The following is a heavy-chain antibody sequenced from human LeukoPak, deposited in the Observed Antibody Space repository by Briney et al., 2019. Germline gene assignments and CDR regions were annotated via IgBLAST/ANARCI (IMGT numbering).Heavy chain of an antibody. CDR3: AGLGVWFGEEGPYFDY. V-gene: IGHV1-2*02. J-gene: IGHJ4*02. CDR2: INPNSDDT. Sequence: ASVKVSFKTSGYTFTGYYIHWVRQAPGQGLEWMGWINPNSDDTNYAQKFQGRVTMTRDTSISTAYMELSRLRSDDTAVYYCAGLGVWFGEEGPYFDYWGQGTLVTVSS. CDR1: GYTFTGYY. D-gene: IGHD3-10*01.